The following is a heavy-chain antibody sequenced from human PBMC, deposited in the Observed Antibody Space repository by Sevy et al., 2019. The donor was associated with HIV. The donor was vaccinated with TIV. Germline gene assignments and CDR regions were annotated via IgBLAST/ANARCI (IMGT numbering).Heavy chain of an antibody. CDR3: ARDPSYTAARPGDAFDI. D-gene: IGHD6-6*01. V-gene: IGHV3-21*01. Sequence: GGSLRLSCAASGFTFSSYSMNWVRQAPGKGLEWVSSISSSSSYIYYADSVKGRFTISRDNAKNSLYLQMNSLRAEDTAWYYCARDPSYTAARPGDAFDIWGQGTMVTVSS. J-gene: IGHJ3*02. CDR1: GFTFSSYS. CDR2: ISSSSSYI.